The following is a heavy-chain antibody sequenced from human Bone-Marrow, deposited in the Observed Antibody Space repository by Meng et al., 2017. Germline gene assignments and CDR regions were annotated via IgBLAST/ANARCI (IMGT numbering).Heavy chain of an antibody. CDR3: ARDTFAVRGLFDY. CDR1: GFPFSSSG. CDR2: IWYDGSNK. V-gene: IGHV3-33*01. D-gene: IGHD3-10*01. J-gene: IGHJ4*02. Sequence: GGSLRLSCVASGFPFSSSGMHWVRQAPGKGLEWVSVIWYDGSNKYYADSVKGRLTISRDNYTNALYLKMNSLRAEDTAVYFCARDTFAVRGLFDYWGQGTLVTVSS.